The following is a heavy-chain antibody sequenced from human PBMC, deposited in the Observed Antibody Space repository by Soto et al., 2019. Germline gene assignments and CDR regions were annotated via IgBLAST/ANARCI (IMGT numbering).Heavy chain of an antibody. V-gene: IGHV5-51*01. J-gene: IGHJ6*02. CDR2: IYPGDSDT. Sequence: PGESLKISCRGSGYNYNLHWISWVRQKPGRGLEWVGIIYPGDSDTRYNPSFQGQVTISVDKSINTAYLQWDSLEASDTATYYCARHLRSYDFFQYYYAIDVWGQGSTVTV. CDR3: ARHLRSYDFFQYYYAIDV. CDR1: GYNYNLHW. D-gene: IGHD3-16*01.